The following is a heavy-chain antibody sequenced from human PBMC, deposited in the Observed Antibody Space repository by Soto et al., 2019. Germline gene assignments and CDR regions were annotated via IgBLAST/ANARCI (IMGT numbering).Heavy chain of an antibody. J-gene: IGHJ5*02. V-gene: IGHV1-69*01. D-gene: IGHD4-17*01. CDR2: IIPIFGTA. CDR3: ARRIDYGDYVEFDP. Sequence: QVQLVQSGAEVKKPGSSVKVSCKASGGTFSSYAISWVRQAPGQGLEWMGGIIPIFGTANYAQKFQVRVTITADESTSTAYMELSSLRSEDTAVYYCARRIDYGDYVEFDPWGQGTLVTVSS. CDR1: GGTFSSYA.